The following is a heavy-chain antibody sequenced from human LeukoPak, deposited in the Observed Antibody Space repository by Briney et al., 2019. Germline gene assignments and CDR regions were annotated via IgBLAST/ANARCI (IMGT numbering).Heavy chain of an antibody. J-gene: IGHJ3*02. Sequence: ASVKVSCKASGGTFSSYAISWVRQAPGQGLEWMGIINPTTGDTTYAQKFQGRLTMTRDMSTSTVYMELSSLPSEDTAVFYCERYRFRADWRGGGHVLDIWGQGTVVTGS. CDR2: INPTTGDT. V-gene: IGHV1-46*01. D-gene: IGHD3-9*01. CDR1: GGTFSSYA. CDR3: ERYRFRADWRGGGHVLDI.